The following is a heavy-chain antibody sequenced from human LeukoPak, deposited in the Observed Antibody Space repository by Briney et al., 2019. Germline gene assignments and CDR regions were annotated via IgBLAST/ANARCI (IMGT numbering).Heavy chain of an antibody. CDR1: GFTFDDYV. Sequence: GRSLRLSYAASGFTFDDYVMHWVRQAPRNCLEWVSFIIGDGGATYYADSAKGRFTISTVHGRKSLYQQMASLRTKDTSLSYCAKGGYTYGGWLFDYWGEGTLVTVSS. D-gene: IGHD5-18*01. CDR3: AKGGYTYGGWLFDY. V-gene: IGHV3-43*02. J-gene: IGHJ4*02. CDR2: IIGDGGAT.